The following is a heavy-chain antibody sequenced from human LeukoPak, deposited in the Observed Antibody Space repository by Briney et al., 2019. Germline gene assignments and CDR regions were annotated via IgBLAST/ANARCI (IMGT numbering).Heavy chain of an antibody. J-gene: IGHJ6*02. CDR1: GFTFDDYA. CDR2: INGDGRNI. D-gene: IGHD3-9*01. Sequence: GGSLRLSCAASGFTFDDYAMHWVRQDPRKGLVWVSRINGDGRNINYADSVRGRFTISRDNAKNTLYLQMNTLRVEDTAVYYCTRDLMDYGVSTGLHHYYMDVWGQGTTVTVSS. CDR3: TRDLMDYGVSTGLHHYYMDV. V-gene: IGHV3-74*01.